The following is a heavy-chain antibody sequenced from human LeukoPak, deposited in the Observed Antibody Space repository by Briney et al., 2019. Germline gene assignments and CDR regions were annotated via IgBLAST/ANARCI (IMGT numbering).Heavy chain of an antibody. J-gene: IGHJ4*02. Sequence: PGGSLRLSCAASGLTFSDYYMSWVRQAPGKGLEWVGRIKSKSDGGTIDYAAPVKGRFTISRDDSRNTLYLQMNSLKTEDTAVYYCTTRRQDGWWGQGTLVTVS. V-gene: IGHV3-15*01. CDR3: TTRRQDGW. D-gene: IGHD2-15*01. CDR1: GLTFSDYY. CDR2: IKSKSDGGTI.